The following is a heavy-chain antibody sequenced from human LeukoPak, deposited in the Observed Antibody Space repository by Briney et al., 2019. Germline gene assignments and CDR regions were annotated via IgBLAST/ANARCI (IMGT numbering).Heavy chain of an antibody. CDR1: GGSISSSSYY. Sequence: SETLSLTCTVSGGSISSSSYYWGWIRQPPGKGLEWIGSIYYSGSTYYNPSLKSRVTISVDTSKNQFSLKLSSVTAADTAVYYCARDPAGLNWFDPWGQGTLVTVSS. CDR2: IYYSGST. V-gene: IGHV4-39*02. J-gene: IGHJ5*02. CDR3: ARDPAGLNWFDP. D-gene: IGHD6-13*01.